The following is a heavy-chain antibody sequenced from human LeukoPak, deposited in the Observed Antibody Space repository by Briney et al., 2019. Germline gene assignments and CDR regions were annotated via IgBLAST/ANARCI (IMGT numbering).Heavy chain of an antibody. V-gene: IGHV4-4*07. CDR1: GGSISSYY. D-gene: IGHD3-16*02. Sequence: KASETLSLTCTVSGGSISSYYWSWIRQPAGKGLEWIGRIYTSGSTNYNPSLKSRVTISVDTSKNQFSLKLSSVTAADTAVYYCARYDYVWGSYRQYNWFDPWGQGTLVTVSS. J-gene: IGHJ5*02. CDR2: IYTSGST. CDR3: ARYDYVWGSYRQYNWFDP.